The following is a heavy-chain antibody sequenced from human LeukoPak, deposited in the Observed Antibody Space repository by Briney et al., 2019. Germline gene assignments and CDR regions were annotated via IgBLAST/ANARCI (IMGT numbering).Heavy chain of an antibody. CDR1: GGSISSSSYY. Sequence: SETLSLTCTVSGGSISSSSYYWGWIRQPPGKGLEWIGSIYYSGSTYYNPSLKSRATISVDTSKNQFSLKLSSVTAADTAVYYCARHPWRLRSADYWGPGTLVTVSS. CDR3: ARHPWRLRSADY. V-gene: IGHV4-39*01. CDR2: IYYSGST. J-gene: IGHJ4*02. D-gene: IGHD5-12*01.